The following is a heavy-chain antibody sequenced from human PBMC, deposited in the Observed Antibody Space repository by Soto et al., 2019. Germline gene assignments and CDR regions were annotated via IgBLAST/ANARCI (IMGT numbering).Heavy chain of an antibody. J-gene: IGHJ6*02. CDR3: ARDYYYYYGMDV. CDR2: IYYSGST. Sequence: ETLSLTCTVSGGSISSYYWSWIRQPPGKGLEWIGYIYYSGSTNYNPSLKSRVTISVDTSKNQFSLKLSSVTAADTAVYYCARDYYYYYGMDVWGQGTTVTVSS. CDR1: GGSISSYY. V-gene: IGHV4-59*01.